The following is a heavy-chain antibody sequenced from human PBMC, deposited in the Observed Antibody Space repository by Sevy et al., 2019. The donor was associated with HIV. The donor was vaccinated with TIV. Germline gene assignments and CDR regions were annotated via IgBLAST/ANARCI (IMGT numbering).Heavy chain of an antibody. CDR3: VRAPTDFWTGAMDV. CDR1: GYSFTGYY. D-gene: IGHD3-3*01. J-gene: IGHJ6*02. Sequence: ASVKVSCKASGYSFTGYYMHWVRQAPGQGLEWMGRINPISGATDDSQKFQGRVTMTRDTSISTAYMEVSRLRSDDTAVYSCVRAPTDFWTGAMDVWSQGTTVTVSS. V-gene: IGHV1-2*06. CDR2: INPISGAT.